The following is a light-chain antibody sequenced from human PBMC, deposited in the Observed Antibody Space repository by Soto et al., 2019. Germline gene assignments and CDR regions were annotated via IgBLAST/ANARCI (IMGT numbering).Light chain of an antibody. Sequence: QSALTQPASVSGSPGQSITISCTGTSSDVGGYNYVSWYQQHPGKAPKLIIYEVSNRPSGVSNRFSGSKSGNTASLTISGXXXXXXXXYYCNSYTSKSTGVFGTGTKVTVL. J-gene: IGLJ1*01. CDR1: SSDVGGYNY. V-gene: IGLV2-14*01. CDR3: NSYTSKSTGV. CDR2: EVS.